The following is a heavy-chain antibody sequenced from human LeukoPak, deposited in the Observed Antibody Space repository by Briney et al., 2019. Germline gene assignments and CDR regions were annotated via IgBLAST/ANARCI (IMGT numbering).Heavy chain of an antibody. CDR1: GGSINSGSYY. CDR3: ARDNPRTTGYSSGSSFDF. CDR2: IYASGGT. Sequence: SQTLSLTCTVSGGSINSGSYYWSWIRQPAGKGLEWIGHIYASGGTKYYPSHESRVTISVDTSKNRVSLELSSVTAADTAVYFCARDNPRTTGYSSGSSFDFWGQGTLVTVSS. D-gene: IGHD6-19*01. J-gene: IGHJ4*02. V-gene: IGHV4-61*09.